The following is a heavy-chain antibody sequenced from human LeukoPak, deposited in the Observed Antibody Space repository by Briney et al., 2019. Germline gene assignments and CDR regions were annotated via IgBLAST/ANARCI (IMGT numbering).Heavy chain of an antibody. J-gene: IGHJ6*03. CDR1: GYTFTSYD. Sequence: ASVKVSCKASGYTFTSYDINWVRQATGQGLEWMGWMNPNSGNTGYAQKFQGRVTMTRNTSMSTAYMELSSLRSEDTAVYYCAREYSSSFGYYYYYMDVWGKGTTVTVSS. D-gene: IGHD6-6*01. V-gene: IGHV1-8*01. CDR2: MNPNSGNT. CDR3: AREYSSSFGYYYYYMDV.